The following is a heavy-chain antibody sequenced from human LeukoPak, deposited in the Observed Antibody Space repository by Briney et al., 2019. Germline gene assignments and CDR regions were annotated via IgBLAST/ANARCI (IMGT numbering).Heavy chain of an antibody. Sequence: PGGSLRLSCAASGFNSSNYWMHWVRQGPGKELVWVSRIDSDGSSTNYADSVKGRFTISRDSAKNTLYLQMNSLRAEDTAVYYCARGGGSYGWFDPWGQGTLVTVSS. CDR2: IDSDGSST. CDR1: GFNSSNYW. J-gene: IGHJ5*02. D-gene: IGHD3-16*01. CDR3: ARGGGSYGWFDP. V-gene: IGHV3-74*01.